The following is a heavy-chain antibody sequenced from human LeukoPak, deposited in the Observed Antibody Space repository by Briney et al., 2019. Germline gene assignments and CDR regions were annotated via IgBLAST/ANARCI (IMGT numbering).Heavy chain of an antibody. Sequence: GGSLRLSCAPAAFSATSNYMSWVRQPPGNGLEWVSVIYSVVGTYYANCVKGRFTISRDNSKDTPYLRCNGVRLEDTAGYYFARASGRQRYLDLWGRGTLVTVSS. V-gene: IGHV3-53*01. J-gene: IGHJ2*01. CDR1: AFSATSNY. CDR2: IYSVVGT. CDR3: ARASGRQRYLDL. D-gene: IGHD1-26*01.